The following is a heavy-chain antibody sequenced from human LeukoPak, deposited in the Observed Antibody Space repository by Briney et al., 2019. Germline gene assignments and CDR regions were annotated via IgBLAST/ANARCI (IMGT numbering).Heavy chain of an antibody. Sequence: SETLSLTCTVSGGSINSYYCSWIRQPPGKGLEWIGDIYTRSSTNYNPSLKSRVTISVDTSKNHFSLKMSSVTAEDTAVYYWGRLVGGERGVFDYWGQGALVTVSS. J-gene: IGHJ4*02. CDR3: GRLVGGERGVFDY. V-gene: IGHV4-4*09. CDR2: IYTRSST. CDR1: GGSINSYY. D-gene: IGHD1-26*01.